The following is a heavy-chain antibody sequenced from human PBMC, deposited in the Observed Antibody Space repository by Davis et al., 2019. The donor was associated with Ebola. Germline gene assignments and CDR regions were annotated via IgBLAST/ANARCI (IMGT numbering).Heavy chain of an antibody. J-gene: IGHJ5*02. CDR2: ISGSGGST. V-gene: IGHV3-23*01. Sequence: GESLKISCAASEFTFSSYAMSWVRQAPGKGLEWVSAISGSGGSTYYADSVKGRFTISRDNSKNTLYLQMNSLRAEDTAVYYCARDTALWGWFDPWGQGSLVTVSS. CDR1: EFTFSSYA. D-gene: IGHD3-16*01. CDR3: ARDTALWGWFDP.